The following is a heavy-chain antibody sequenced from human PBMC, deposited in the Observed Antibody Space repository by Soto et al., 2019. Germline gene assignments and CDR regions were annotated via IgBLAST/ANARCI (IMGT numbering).Heavy chain of an antibody. J-gene: IGHJ4*02. CDR3: ARDLGGPDY. V-gene: IGHV3-74*03. CDR1: GFSLSPYW. Sequence: LRLSCAASGFSLSPYWMHWVRQVPGRGLEWVARLSSDGFGAAYADSVKGRFFISRDIARNTLSLQMNSLRADDTAVYYCARDLGGPDYWGRGTSVTVSS. CDR2: LSSDGFGA. D-gene: IGHD3-16*01.